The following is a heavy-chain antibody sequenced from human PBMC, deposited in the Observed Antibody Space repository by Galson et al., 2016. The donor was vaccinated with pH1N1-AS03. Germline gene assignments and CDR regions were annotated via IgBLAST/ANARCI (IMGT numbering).Heavy chain of an antibody. J-gene: IGHJ4*02. CDR3: TTDPLYTSIWDDYFDS. CDR2: IKSKTDGATT. CDR1: GFTFNNYW. Sequence: SLRLSCAASGFTFNNYWMSWVRQAPGKGLEWVGRIKSKTDGATTDYAAPVKGRFTISRDDSRNTLYLQMNGLKTEDTAVYFCTTDPLYTSIWDDYFDSWGQGTLVAVSS. D-gene: IGHD6-13*01. V-gene: IGHV3-15*01.